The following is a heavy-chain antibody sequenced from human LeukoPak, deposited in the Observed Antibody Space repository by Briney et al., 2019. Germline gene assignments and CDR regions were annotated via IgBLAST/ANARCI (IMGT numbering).Heavy chain of an antibody. J-gene: IGHJ6*02. Sequence: GASVKVSCKASGYTFTSYYMHWVRQAPGQGLEWMGRINPNSGGTNYAQKFQGRVTMTRDTSISTAYMELSRLRSDDTAVYYCARDRGPGMATIYYYYYGMDVWGQGTTVTVSS. CDR3: ARDRGPGMATIYYYYYGMDV. V-gene: IGHV1-2*06. CDR1: GYTFTSYY. D-gene: IGHD5-24*01. CDR2: INPNSGGT.